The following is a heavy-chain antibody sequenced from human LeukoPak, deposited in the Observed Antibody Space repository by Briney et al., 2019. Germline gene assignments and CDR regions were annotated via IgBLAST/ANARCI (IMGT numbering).Heavy chain of an antibody. Sequence: SVTVSFMSSGGTFINYAISWVRQAPGQGLEWMGGIIPIFGTANYAQKFQGRVTITADESTSTAYMELSSLRSEDTAVYYCAGGYSSSWYQGTADYWGQGTLVTVSS. CDR2: IIPIFGTA. V-gene: IGHV1-69*13. CDR1: GGTFINYA. J-gene: IGHJ4*02. D-gene: IGHD6-13*01. CDR3: AGGYSSSWYQGTADY.